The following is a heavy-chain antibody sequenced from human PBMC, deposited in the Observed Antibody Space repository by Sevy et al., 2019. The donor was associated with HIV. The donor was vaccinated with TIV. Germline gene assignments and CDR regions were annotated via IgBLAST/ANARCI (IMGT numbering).Heavy chain of an antibody. CDR1: GFTFSSYW. CDR2: IKQDGSEK. D-gene: IGHD1-26*01. V-gene: IGHV3-7*01. Sequence: GGSLRLSCAASGFTFSSYWMSWVRQAPGKGLEWVANIKQDGSEKYYVDSVKGRFTISRDNAKNLLYLQMNSLRAEDTAVYYCARVSLPPHDSGSYWRVVYYYYYGMHVWGQGTTVTVSS. J-gene: IGHJ6*02. CDR3: ARVSLPPHDSGSYWRVVYYYYYGMHV.